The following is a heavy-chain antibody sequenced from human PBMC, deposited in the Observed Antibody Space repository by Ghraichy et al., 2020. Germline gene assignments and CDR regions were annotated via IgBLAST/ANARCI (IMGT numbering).Heavy chain of an antibody. Sequence: SETLSLTCAVYGGSFSGYYWSWIRQPPGKGLEWIGEINHSGSTNYNPSLKSRVTISVDTSKNQFSLKLSSVTAADTAVYYCARGHRTIFGVEYPDYWGQGTLVTVSS. CDR3: ARGHRTIFGVEYPDY. CDR1: GGSFSGYY. CDR2: INHSGST. J-gene: IGHJ4*02. D-gene: IGHD3-3*01. V-gene: IGHV4-34*01.